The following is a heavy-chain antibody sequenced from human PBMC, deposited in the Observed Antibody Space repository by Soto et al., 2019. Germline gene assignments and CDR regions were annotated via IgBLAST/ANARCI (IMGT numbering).Heavy chain of an antibody. J-gene: IGHJ6*02. CDR3: PSPRYSGSYAFYSYGMDV. D-gene: IGHD1-26*01. CDR2: FEPEDGKT. Sequence: ASVKVSCEVSGNAVPELCIHWVRQASGEGSESLGGFEPEDGKTIYAEKFQGRVTMTKDTSKDTAYMELSSSKCEDTAVYYCPSPRYSGSYAFYSYGMDVWGQVTPVTGS. V-gene: IGHV1-24*01. CDR1: GNAVPELC.